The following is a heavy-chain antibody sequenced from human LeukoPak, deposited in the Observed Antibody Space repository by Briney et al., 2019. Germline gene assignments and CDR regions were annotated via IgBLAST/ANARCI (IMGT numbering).Heavy chain of an antibody. CDR3: ARVFKAAAGTGPDY. CDR2: IYYSGVS. V-gene: IGHV4-39*07. CDR1: GGSIISSSFW. D-gene: IGHD6-13*01. J-gene: IGHJ4*02. Sequence: PSETLSLTCTVSGGSIISSSFWWGWIRQPPGKGLEWIGSIYYSGVSYYNTSLKSRVTISVDTSKNQFSLKLSSVTAADTAVYYCARVFKAAAGTGPDYWGQGTLVTVSS.